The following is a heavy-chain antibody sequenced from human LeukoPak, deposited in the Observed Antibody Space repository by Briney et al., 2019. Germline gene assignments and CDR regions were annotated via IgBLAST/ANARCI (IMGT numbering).Heavy chain of an antibody. Sequence: PSETLSLTCAVYGGSFSAYFLSWIRQPPGKGLEWIGEINQSGSTNYNPSLKSRVTISVDTSKKQFSLRLSSVTAADTAVYYCAFGQEVADAFDFWGQGKMVTVSS. CDR1: GGSFSAYF. CDR3: AFGQEVADAFDF. CDR2: INQSGST. D-gene: IGHD3-3*01. V-gene: IGHV4-34*01. J-gene: IGHJ3*01.